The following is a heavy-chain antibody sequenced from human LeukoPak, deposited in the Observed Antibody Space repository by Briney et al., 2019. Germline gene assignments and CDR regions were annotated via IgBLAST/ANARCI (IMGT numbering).Heavy chain of an antibody. V-gene: IGHV1-18*01. CDR2: ISAYNGNT. D-gene: IGHD2-2*01. J-gene: IGHJ4*02. CDR1: GYTFTSYG. CDR3: ARERHCSSTSCYFDY. Sequence: ASVKVSCKASGYTFTSYGISWVRQAPGQGLEWMGWISAYNGNTNYAQKLQGRVTMTTDTSTSTAYVELRSLRSDDTAVYYCARERHCSSTSCYFDYWGQGTLVTVSS.